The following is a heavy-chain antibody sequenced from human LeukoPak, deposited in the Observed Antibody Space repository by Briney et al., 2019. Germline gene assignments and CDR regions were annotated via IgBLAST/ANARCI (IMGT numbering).Heavy chain of an antibody. CDR2: IKQDGSEK. V-gene: IGHV3-7*01. CDR3: AKGAWNFDL. J-gene: IGHJ2*01. Sequence: GGSLRLSCVASGFSFNSYWMSWVRQAPGKGLERVANIKQDGSEKSYVGSVKGRFTISRDNAKNSLYLQMSSLRAADTAVYFCAKGAWNFDLWGRGTLVSVSS. CDR1: GFSFNSYW.